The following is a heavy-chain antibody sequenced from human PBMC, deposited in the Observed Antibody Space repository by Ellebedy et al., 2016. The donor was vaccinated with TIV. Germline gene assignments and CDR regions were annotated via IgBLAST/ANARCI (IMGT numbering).Heavy chain of an antibody. V-gene: IGHV3-30*09. CDR1: GFIFSSYA. CDR3: ARGALPIAVAGSGFDP. CDR2: ISHDAIKK. D-gene: IGHD6-19*01. Sequence: GGSLRLSXAASGFIFSSYAMHWVRQAPGKGLEWVAAISHDAIKKDYADSVKGRFAISRDNSKHTLSLQMDSLRVEDTAVYYCARGALPIAVAGSGFDPWGQGTLVTVSS. J-gene: IGHJ5*02.